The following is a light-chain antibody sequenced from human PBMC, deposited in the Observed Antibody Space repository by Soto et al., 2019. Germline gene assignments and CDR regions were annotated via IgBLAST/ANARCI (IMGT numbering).Light chain of an antibody. Sequence: DIQMTQSPSTLSASVGDRVTITCRASQSISSWLAWYQQKPGKAPKLLIYKASSLESGVPSRFSGSGSGTEFTLTISSLQPDDFATDHRDQHTSYSPFGQGTNVDIK. J-gene: IGKJ1*01. CDR3: DQHTSYSP. CDR2: KAS. CDR1: QSISSW. V-gene: IGKV1-5*03.